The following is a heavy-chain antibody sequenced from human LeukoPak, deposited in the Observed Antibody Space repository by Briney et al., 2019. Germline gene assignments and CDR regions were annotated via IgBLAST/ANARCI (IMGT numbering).Heavy chain of an antibody. CDR2: ISSSGSTI. D-gene: IGHD3-10*01. CDR3: ARGVREGAFHGSGSPYYYYYYMDV. Sequence: GGSLRLSCAASGFTFSDYYMSWIRQAPGKGLEWVSYISSSGSTIYYADSVKGRFTISRDNAKNSLYLQMNSLRAEDTAVYYCARGVREGAFHGSGSPYYYYYYMDVWGKGTTVTVSS. J-gene: IGHJ6*03. CDR1: GFTFSDYY. V-gene: IGHV3-11*01.